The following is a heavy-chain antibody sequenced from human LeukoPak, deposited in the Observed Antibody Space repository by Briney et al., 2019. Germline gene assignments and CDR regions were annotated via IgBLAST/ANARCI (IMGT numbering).Heavy chain of an antibody. V-gene: IGHV4-30-4*01. J-gene: IGHJ6*02. Sequence: PSETLSLTCTVSGGSISSSDYYWSWVRQPPGKGLEWIGYIYYSGSTYYNPSLKSRVTISVDTSKNQFSLKLSSVTAADTAVYYCARVACSSISCPMDVWGQGTTVTVSS. CDR1: GGSISSSDYY. CDR3: ARVACSSISCPMDV. D-gene: IGHD2-2*01. CDR2: IYYSGST.